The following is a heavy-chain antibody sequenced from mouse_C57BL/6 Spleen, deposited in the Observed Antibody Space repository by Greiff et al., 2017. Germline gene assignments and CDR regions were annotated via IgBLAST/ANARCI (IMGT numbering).Heavy chain of an antibody. V-gene: IGHV1-76*01. CDR3: ARSFDGYYLAWFAY. D-gene: IGHD2-3*01. CDR2: IYPGSGNT. Sequence: VQLQESGAELVRPGASVKLSCKASGYTFTDYYINWVKQRPGQGLEWIARIYPGSGNTYYNEKFKGKATLTAEKSSSTAYMQLSSLTSEDSAVYFCARSFDGYYLAWFAYWGQGTLVTVSA. CDR1: GYTFTDYY. J-gene: IGHJ3*01.